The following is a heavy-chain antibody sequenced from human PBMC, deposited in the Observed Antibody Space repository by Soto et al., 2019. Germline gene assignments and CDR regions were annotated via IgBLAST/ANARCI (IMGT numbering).Heavy chain of an antibody. D-gene: IGHD1-1*01. CDR2: ISAYNGNT. CDR1: GYTFTSYG. Sequence: ASVKVSCKASGYTFTSYGVSWARQAPGQGLEWMGWISAYNGNTNYAQKLQGRVTMTTDTSTSTAYMELRSLRSEDTAVYYCARDGIGGTTFRGYLDYWGQGTLVTVSS. V-gene: IGHV1-18*01. J-gene: IGHJ4*02. CDR3: ARDGIGGTTFRGYLDY.